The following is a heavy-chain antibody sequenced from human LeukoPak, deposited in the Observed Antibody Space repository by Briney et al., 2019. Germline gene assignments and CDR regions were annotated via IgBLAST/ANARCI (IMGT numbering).Heavy chain of an antibody. V-gene: IGHV4-39*01. Sequence: SETLSLTCTVSGVSINNRSYYWGWIRRPPGKGLEWIGSIYYSGSTNYNPSLKSRVTISVDTSKNQFSLKLSSVTAADTAVYYCARDGYKFYYYYGMDVWGQGTTVTVSS. CDR2: IYYSGST. D-gene: IGHD5-24*01. J-gene: IGHJ6*02. CDR1: GVSINNRSYY. CDR3: ARDGYKFYYYYGMDV.